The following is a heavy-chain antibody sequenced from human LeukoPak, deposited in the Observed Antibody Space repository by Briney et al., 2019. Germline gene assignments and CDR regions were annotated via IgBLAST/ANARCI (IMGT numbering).Heavy chain of an antibody. CDR3: AREVTPYY. Sequence: GGSLRLSCAASGFTFSNYWMNWVRQAPGKGLEWVANIKPDGRETYYVDSVKGRFTISRDNAKSSLYLQMKSLRAEDTAVYYCAREVTPYYWGQGTLVTVSS. D-gene: IGHD2-21*02. V-gene: IGHV3-7*01. CDR2: IKPDGRET. CDR1: GFTFSNYW. J-gene: IGHJ4*02.